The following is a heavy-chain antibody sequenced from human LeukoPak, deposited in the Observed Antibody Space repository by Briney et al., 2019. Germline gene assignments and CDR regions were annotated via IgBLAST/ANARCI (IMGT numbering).Heavy chain of an antibody. V-gene: IGHV4-61*08. CDR2: FSYSGST. Sequence: SETLSLTCAVSGGSISSGGYSWSWIRQPPGKGLEWIGYFSYSGSTNYNPSLKSRVTVSVDTSKNQFSLKLSSVTAADTAVYHCARGPLDSGYTYFDYWGQGTLVTVSS. D-gene: IGHD5-12*01. J-gene: IGHJ4*02. CDR1: GGSISSGGYS. CDR3: ARGPLDSGYTYFDY.